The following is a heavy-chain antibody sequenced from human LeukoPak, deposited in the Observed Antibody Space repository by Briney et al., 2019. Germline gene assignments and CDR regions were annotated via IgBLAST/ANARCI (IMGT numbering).Heavy chain of an antibody. V-gene: IGHV3-30*18. CDR1: GFTFSSYG. J-gene: IGHJ4*02. CDR3: AKERPSELFLIDF. Sequence: SGGSLRLSCAASGFTFSSYGIHWVRQAPGKGLEWVAVISYNGSNKYYADSVKGRFTISRDNYKNTLYLQMNSLRAEDTAVYYCAKERPSELFLIDFWGQGTLVTVSS. D-gene: IGHD1-7*01. CDR2: ISYNGSNK.